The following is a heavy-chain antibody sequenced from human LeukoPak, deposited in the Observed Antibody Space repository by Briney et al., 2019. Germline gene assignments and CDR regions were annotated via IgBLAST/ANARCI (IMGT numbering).Heavy chain of an antibody. V-gene: IGHV4-34*01. CDR1: GGSFSGHY. D-gene: IGHD1-1*01. Sequence: PSETLSLTCAVYGGSFSGHYWSWIRQPPGKGLEWIGEINHSGSTNYNPSLKSRVTISVDTSKNQFSLKLSSVTAADTAVYYCATPRLGTGTRLLGPQPFDLWGRGTLVTVSS. J-gene: IGHJ2*01. CDR2: INHSGST. CDR3: ATPRLGTGTRLLGPQPFDL.